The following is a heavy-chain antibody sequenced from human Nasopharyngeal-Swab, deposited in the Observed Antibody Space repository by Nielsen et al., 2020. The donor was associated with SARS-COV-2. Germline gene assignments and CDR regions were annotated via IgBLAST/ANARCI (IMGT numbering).Heavy chain of an antibody. CDR3: ARGRDYGDYVDYFDY. D-gene: IGHD4-17*01. J-gene: IGHJ4*02. V-gene: IGHV4-34*01. CDR2: INHSGST. Sequence: WIRQPPGKGLEWIGEINHSGSTNYNPSLKSRVTISVDTSKNQFSLKLRSVTAADTAVYYCARGRDYGDYVDYFDYWGQGTLVTVSS.